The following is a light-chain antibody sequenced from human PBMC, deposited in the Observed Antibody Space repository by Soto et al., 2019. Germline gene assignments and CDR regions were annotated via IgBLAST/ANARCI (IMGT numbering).Light chain of an antibody. CDR3: QQYGRT. V-gene: IGKV3-20*01. J-gene: IGKJ1*01. CDR1: QSVSSSY. CDR2: GTS. Sequence: EIVLTQSPGTLSLSPGERATLSCRASQSVSSSYLAWYQQKPGQAPRLLIYGTSSRATAIPDRFSGSGSGPDFTLTISRLEPEDFAVYYCQQYGRTFGQGTKVEIK.